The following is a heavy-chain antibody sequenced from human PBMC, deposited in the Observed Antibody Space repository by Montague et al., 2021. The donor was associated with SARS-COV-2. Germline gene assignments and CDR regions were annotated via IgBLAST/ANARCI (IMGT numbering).Heavy chain of an antibody. V-gene: IGHV6-1*01. CDR1: GDSVSSNIAT. Sequence: CAISGDSVSSNIATWNWIRQSPSRGLEWLGRTYYRSKRYNDYAESVKSRITIDLDTSKHQFSLHLNSVTPEDTAVYYCARIPVGSKYYFDFWGQGTLVTVSS. CDR2: TYYRSKRYN. CDR3: ARIPVGSKYYFDF. D-gene: IGHD2-2*01. J-gene: IGHJ4*02.